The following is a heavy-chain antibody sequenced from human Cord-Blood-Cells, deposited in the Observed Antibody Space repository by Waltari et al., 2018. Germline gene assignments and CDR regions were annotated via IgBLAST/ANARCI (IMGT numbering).Heavy chain of an antibody. CDR1: GFTFSSYE. V-gene: IGHV3-48*03. CDR3: ARGGGLHWYFDL. CDR2: ISSSGSTI. Sequence: EVQLVESGGGLVQPGGSLRLSGAASGFTFSSYEMNWVRQAPGKGLEWVSYISSSGSTIYYADSVKGRFTISRDNAKNTLYLQMNSLRAEDTAVYYCARGGGLHWYFDLWGRGTLVTVSS. J-gene: IGHJ2*01.